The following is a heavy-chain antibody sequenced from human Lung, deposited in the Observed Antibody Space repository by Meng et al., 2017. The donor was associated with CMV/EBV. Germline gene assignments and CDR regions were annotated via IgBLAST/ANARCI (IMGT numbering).Heavy chain of an antibody. CDR3: ARGINGGCGD. Sequence: QVQLRPPGPGLGQPPQTLSLTCAISGDIVSSNSAAWHWIRQSPSRGLEWLGRTYYRSKWYHEYAVSVKSRITISPDTPKNQFSLQLNSMTPEDTAVYYCARGINGGCGDWGQGTLVTVSS. J-gene: IGHJ4*02. V-gene: IGHV6-1*01. D-gene: IGHD4-23*01. CDR1: GDIVSSNSAA. CDR2: TYYRSKWYH.